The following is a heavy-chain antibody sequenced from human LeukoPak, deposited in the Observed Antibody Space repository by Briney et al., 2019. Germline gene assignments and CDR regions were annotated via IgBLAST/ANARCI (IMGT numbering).Heavy chain of an antibody. D-gene: IGHD3-10*01. CDR2: ISSSSSYI. CDR3: ASGPIGPRIVDY. CDR1: GFTFSSYS. V-gene: IGHV3-21*01. Sequence: GGSLRLSCAASGFTFSSYSMDWVRQAPGKGLEWVSSISSSSSYIYYADSVKGRFTISRDNAKNSLYLQMNSLRAEGTAVYYCASGPIGPRIVDYWGQGTLVTVSS. J-gene: IGHJ4*02.